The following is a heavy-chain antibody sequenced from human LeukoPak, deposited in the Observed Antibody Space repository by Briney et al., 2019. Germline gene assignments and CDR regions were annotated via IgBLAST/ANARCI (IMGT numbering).Heavy chain of an antibody. Sequence: GASVKVSCKASGYTFTSYGISWVRQAPGQGLEWMGWISAYNGNTNYAQKLQGRVTMTTDTSTSTAYMELRSLRSDDTAVYYCARDRRAVAVAGTNFDYWGQGTLVTVSS. D-gene: IGHD6-19*01. CDR2: ISAYNGNT. CDR1: GYTFTSYG. J-gene: IGHJ4*02. V-gene: IGHV1-18*01. CDR3: ARDRRAVAVAGTNFDY.